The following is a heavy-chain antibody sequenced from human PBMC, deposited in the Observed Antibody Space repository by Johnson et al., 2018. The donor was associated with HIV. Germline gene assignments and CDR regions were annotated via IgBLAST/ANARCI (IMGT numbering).Heavy chain of an antibody. CDR1: GFTFSSYA. CDR3: ARVGAITIFGVVIIDDAFDI. J-gene: IGHJ3*02. CDR2: ISGSGRTI. D-gene: IGHD3-3*01. V-gene: IGHV3-23*04. Sequence: MLLVESGGGLVQPGGSLRLSCAASGFTFSSYAMSWVRQAPGKGLEWVSAISGSGRTIYSADAVQGRFTISRDNAKNSLYVQMNSLRVEDTAVYYFARVGAITIFGVVIIDDAFDIWGQGTMVTVSS.